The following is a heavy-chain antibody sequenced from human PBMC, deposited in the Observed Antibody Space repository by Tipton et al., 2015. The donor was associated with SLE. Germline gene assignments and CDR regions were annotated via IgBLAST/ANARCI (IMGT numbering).Heavy chain of an antibody. CDR2: IIHILGTA. CDR1: GGTFSSYA. Sequence: QLVQSGAEVKKPGSSVKVSCKASGGTFSSYAISWVRQAPGQGREWMGGIIHILGTANYAQKFQGRVTITADGSTSTAYMDLSSLRAEDTASYYCARRSLLAVPKWGQGTLVTVSS. D-gene: IGHD3-3*02. CDR3: ARRSLLAVPK. J-gene: IGHJ4*02. V-gene: IGHV1-69*01.